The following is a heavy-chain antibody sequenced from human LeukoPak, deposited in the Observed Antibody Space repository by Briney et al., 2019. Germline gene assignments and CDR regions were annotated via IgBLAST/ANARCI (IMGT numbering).Heavy chain of an antibody. J-gene: IGHJ4*02. D-gene: IGHD6-13*01. CDR2: IYYSGTT. V-gene: IGHV4-61*01. CDR3: ARGYSSRWSDFDY. Sequence: SETLSLTSTVSGGSVSSGSYYWSWIRQPPGKGLEWIGYIYYSGTTNYNPSLKSRVTISVDTSKNQFSLKLSSVTAADTAVYYCARGYSSRWSDFDYWGQGTLVTVSS. CDR1: GGSVSSGSYY.